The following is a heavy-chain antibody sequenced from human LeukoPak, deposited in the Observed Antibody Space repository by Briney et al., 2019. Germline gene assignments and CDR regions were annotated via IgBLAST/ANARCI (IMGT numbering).Heavy chain of an antibody. D-gene: IGHD3-22*01. V-gene: IGHV1-8*01. CDR1: RYTFTSYD. CDR3: ARLSQTPDYYGGGGYYFLGY. Sequence: GASVKVSCKASRYTFTSYDTNWVRQAPGQGLEWMGWMNPNTGNTGYAQKFQGRVTMTRDTSINTAYLELRSLRSDDTAIYYCARLSQTPDYYGGGGYYFLGYWGQGTLVTVSS. J-gene: IGHJ4*02. CDR2: MNPNTGNT.